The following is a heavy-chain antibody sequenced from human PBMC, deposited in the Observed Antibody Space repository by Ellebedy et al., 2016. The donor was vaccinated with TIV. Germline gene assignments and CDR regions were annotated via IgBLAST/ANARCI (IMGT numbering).Heavy chain of an antibody. J-gene: IGHJ4*02. CDR2: ISAYNGNT. Sequence: ASVKVSCKASGYTFTSYGISWVRQAPGQGLEWMGWISAYNGNTNYAQTFQGWVTMTRDTSISTAYMELSRLRSDDTAVYYCARVPGPDFVAINWGQGTLVTVSS. D-gene: IGHD3-3*01. CDR3: ARVPGPDFVAIN. CDR1: GYTFTSYG. V-gene: IGHV1-18*01.